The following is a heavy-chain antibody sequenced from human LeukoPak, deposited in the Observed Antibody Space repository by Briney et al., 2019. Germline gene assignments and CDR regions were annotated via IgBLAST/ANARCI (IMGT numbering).Heavy chain of an antibody. V-gene: IGHV4-34*01. J-gene: IGHJ4*02. CDR1: GGSFSGYY. CDR2: INHSGST. Sequence: SETLSLTCAVYGGSFSGYYWSWIRQPPVKGLEWIGEINHSGSTNYNPSLKSRVTISVDTSKNQFSLKLSSVTAADTAVYYCARNYYYDSSGYYPGYFDYWGQGTLVTVSS. CDR3: ARNYYYDSSGYYPGYFDY. D-gene: IGHD3-22*01.